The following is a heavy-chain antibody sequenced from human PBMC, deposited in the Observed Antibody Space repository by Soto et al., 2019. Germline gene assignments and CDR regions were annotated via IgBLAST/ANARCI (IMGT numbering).Heavy chain of an antibody. CDR2: IYHSGST. D-gene: IGHD2-15*01. V-gene: IGHV4-4*02. Sequence: QVQLQESGPGLVKPSGTLSLTCAVSGGSISSSNWWSWVRQPPGKGLEWIGEIYHSGSTNYNPSLKRRVTISVDKSKNQFALKLSSVTAADTAVYYFARGERSCCFDYWGQGTLVTVSS. CDR1: GGSISSSNW. CDR3: ARGERSCCFDY. J-gene: IGHJ4*02.